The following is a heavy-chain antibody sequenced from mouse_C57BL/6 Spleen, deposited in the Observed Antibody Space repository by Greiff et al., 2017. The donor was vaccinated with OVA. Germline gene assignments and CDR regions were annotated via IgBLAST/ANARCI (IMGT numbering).Heavy chain of an antibody. CDR1: GFTFSSYA. J-gene: IGHJ4*01. CDR2: ISDGGSYT. V-gene: IGHV5-4*01. Sequence: EVQGVESGGGLVKPGGSLKLSCAASGFTFSSYAMSWVRQTPEKRLEWVATISDGGSYTYYPDNVKGRFTISRDNAKNNLYLQMSHLKSEDTAMYYCARDLVTTVVAYYAMDYWGQGTSVTVSS. D-gene: IGHD1-1*01. CDR3: ARDLVTTVVAYYAMDY.